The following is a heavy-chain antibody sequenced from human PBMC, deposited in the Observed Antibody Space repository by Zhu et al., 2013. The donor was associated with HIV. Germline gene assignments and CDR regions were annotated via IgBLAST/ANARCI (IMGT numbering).Heavy chain of an antibody. CDR1: GYTLTELS. Sequence: QVQLVQSGAEVKKPGASVKVSCKVSGYTLTELSMHWVRQAPGKGLEWMGGFDPEDGETIYAQKFQGRVTMTEDTSTDTAYMELSSLRSEDTAVYYCATNSPSEYSSGWYSVXRWFDPGAREPWSPSPQ. CDR2: FDPEDGET. V-gene: IGHV1-24*01. J-gene: IGHJ5*02. D-gene: IGHD6-19*01. CDR3: ATNSPSEYSSGWYSVXRWFDP.